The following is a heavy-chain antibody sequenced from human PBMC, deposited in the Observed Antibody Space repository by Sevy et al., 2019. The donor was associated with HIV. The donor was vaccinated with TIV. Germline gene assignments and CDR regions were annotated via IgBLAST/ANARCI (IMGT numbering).Heavy chain of an antibody. CDR2: IYSDGST. Sequence: SLRLSCAASGFPVSSNYMSWVRQAPGKGLEWVSVIYSDGSTYHADSVKGRCTISRDNSKNTLYLQMNSLRVEDTAVYYCERGKSGYGYGLDYWGQGTLVTVSS. V-gene: IGHV3-66*01. J-gene: IGHJ4*02. CDR1: GFPVSSNY. CDR3: ERGKSGYGYGLDY. D-gene: IGHD5-18*01.